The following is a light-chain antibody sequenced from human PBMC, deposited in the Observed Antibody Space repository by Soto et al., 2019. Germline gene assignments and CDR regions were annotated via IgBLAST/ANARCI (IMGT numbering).Light chain of an antibody. CDR3: QQRYSWPPLT. V-gene: IGKV3-11*01. CDR1: QTVHTY. CDR2: DAS. Sequence: IVLTQSPDTLSLSPGDSATLSCRASQTVHTYFAWYQQKTGQAPRLLIYDASNRATGIPARFSGSGSGTDFRRSISSREPDDLAVYYCQQRYSWPPLTFGGGTKVESK. J-gene: IGKJ4*01.